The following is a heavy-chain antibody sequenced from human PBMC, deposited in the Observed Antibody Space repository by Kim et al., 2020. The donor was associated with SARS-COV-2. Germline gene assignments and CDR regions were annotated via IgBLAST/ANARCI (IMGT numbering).Heavy chain of an antibody. CDR3: AKGTNMDV. Sequence: GSAEFYVDYVRCLFTISRDNAKASVYLQLSSLRAEDTAVYYCAKGTNMDVWGQGTTVTVSS. J-gene: IGHJ6*02. D-gene: IGHD1-1*01. V-gene: IGHV3-7*03. CDR2: GSAE.